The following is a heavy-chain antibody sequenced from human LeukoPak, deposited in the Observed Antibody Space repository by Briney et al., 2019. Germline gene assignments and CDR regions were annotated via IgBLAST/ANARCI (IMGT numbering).Heavy chain of an antibody. CDR1: GYTFTSYS. D-gene: IGHD2-2*01. V-gene: IGHV7-4-1*02. CDR3: AREEFLGERDIVVVPAAVDY. J-gene: IGHJ4*02. Sequence: ASVTVSCKASGYTFTSYSMNWVRQAPGQGLEGLGWINTNTGNPTYAQGFKGRFVFSLATSVSTSYLQISSLKAEDTAVYYCAREEFLGERDIVVVPAAVDYWGQGTLVTVSS. CDR2: INTNTGNP.